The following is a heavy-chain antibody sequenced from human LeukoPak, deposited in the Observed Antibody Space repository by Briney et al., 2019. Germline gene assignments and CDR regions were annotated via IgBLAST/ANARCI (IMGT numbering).Heavy chain of an antibody. V-gene: IGHV3-9*03. D-gene: IGHD2-8*01. Sequence: PGRSLRLSCAASGFTFDVYAMHWVRQAPGKGLEWVSGISSDSGSIVYADSVRGRFTISRDNAKNSLSLEMNSLRAEDMALYYCAKAVNGGGPPYYFGSWGQGTLVTVSS. CDR2: ISSDSGSI. CDR3: AKAVNGGGPPYYFGS. J-gene: IGHJ4*02. CDR1: GFTFDVYA.